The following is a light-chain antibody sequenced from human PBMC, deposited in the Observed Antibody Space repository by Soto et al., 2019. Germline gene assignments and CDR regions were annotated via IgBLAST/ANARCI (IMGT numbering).Light chain of an antibody. V-gene: IGKV1-5*01. CDR2: DAS. CDR3: QQYISYSYT. J-gene: IGKJ2*01. Sequence: DIQMTQSPSTLSASVGDRVTITCRASQTISNWWAWYQQKPGKAPKLLIYDASSLHSGVPSRFSGSGSGTEFTLTISSLQPDDFATYYCQQYISYSYTFGQGTKLEI. CDR1: QTISNW.